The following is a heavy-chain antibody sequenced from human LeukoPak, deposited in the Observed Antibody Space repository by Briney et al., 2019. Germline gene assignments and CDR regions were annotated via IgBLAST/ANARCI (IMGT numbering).Heavy chain of an antibody. Sequence: ASVKVSCKASGYTFTSYYMHWVRQAPGQGLEWMGIISPSGGSTSYAQKFQGRVTMTRDTSTSTVYMELSSLRSEDTAVYYCATSPPPYSSSWSGAPYYYYYGMDVWGQGTTVTVSS. D-gene: IGHD6-13*01. CDR1: GYTFTSYY. V-gene: IGHV1-46*01. J-gene: IGHJ6*02. CDR3: ATSPPPYSSSWSGAPYYYYYGMDV. CDR2: ISPSGGST.